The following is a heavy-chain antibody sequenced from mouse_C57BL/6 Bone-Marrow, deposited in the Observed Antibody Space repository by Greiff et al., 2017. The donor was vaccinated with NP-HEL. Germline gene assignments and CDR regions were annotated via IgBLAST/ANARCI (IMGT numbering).Heavy chain of an antibody. CDR2: IDPETGGT. J-gene: IGHJ4*01. V-gene: IGHV1-15*01. CDR1: GYTFTDYE. Sequence: VQLQQSGAELVRPGASVTLSCKASGYTFTDYEMHWVKQTPVHGLEWIGAIDPETGGTASNQKFKGKAILTADKSSSTAYMEIHSLTSEDTAVYYCTRRNLCAYAMDYWGQGTSVTVSA. D-gene: IGHD1-1*01. CDR3: TRRNLCAYAMDY.